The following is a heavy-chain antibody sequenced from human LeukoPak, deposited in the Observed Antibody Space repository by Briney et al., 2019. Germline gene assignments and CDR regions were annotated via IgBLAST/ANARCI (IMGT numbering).Heavy chain of an antibody. J-gene: IGHJ4*02. CDR2: INPNSGGT. Sequence: GASVKVSCKGSGFTFAGYYMHWVRQAPGQGLEWIGWINPNSGGTNYAQKFQGWVTMTRDTSISTAYMELSRLRSDDTAVYYCARGSLGAAGFDYWGQGTLVTVSS. D-gene: IGHD6-13*01. V-gene: IGHV1-2*04. CDR3: ARGSLGAAGFDY. CDR1: GFTFAGYY.